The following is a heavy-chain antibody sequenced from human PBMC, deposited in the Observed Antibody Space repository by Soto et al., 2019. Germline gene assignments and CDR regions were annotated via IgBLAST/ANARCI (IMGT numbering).Heavy chain of an antibody. Sequence: GGSLRLSCAASGFTFSSYAMHWVRQAPGKGLEWVALISYDGSDKDYADSVKGRFTISRDNSRNTLFLQMNSLRAEDTAVYYCARDFEWFGELSSPAYWGQGNLVPVSS. CDR2: ISYDGSDK. D-gene: IGHD3-10*01. V-gene: IGHV3-30-3*01. J-gene: IGHJ4*02. CDR3: ARDFEWFGELSSPAY. CDR1: GFTFSSYA.